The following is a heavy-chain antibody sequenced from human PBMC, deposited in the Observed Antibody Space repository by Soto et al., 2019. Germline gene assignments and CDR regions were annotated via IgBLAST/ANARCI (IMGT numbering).Heavy chain of an antibody. V-gene: IGHV3-11*06. CDR3: ARDFYGGYTYGTGDY. CDR2: ISSSSSYT. D-gene: IGHD5-18*01. Sequence: GWSLRLSCADSGFTFSDYYMSWIRQAPWKGLEWVSYISSSSSYTNYADSVKGRFTISRDNAKNSLYLQMNSLRAEDTAVYYCARDFYGGYTYGTGDYWGQGALVTVSS. CDR1: GFTFSDYY. J-gene: IGHJ4*02.